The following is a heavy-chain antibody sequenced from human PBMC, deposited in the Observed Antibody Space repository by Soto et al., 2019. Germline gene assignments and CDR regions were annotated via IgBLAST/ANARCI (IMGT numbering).Heavy chain of an antibody. CDR2: ISRGADDT. CDR3: ARRWDRWLPEDY. J-gene: IGHJ4*01. V-gene: IGHV3-23*01. Sequence: EVQLLESGGGLVQPGGSLRLSCAASGFTFHIYPMTWVRQTPGKGLEWVSTISRGADDTQYADSVKGRFTLTRDDSKKTLYLQLNVLRAEDTAVYSFARRWDRWLPEDYWGHGTRVNVSS. D-gene: IGHD6-19*01. CDR1: GFTFHIYP.